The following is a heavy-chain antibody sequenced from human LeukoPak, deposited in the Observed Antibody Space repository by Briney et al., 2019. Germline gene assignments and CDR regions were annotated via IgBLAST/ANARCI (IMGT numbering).Heavy chain of an antibody. J-gene: IGHJ4*02. CDR1: GGSISSGDYY. CDR2: IYYSGST. D-gene: IGHD3-22*01. CDR3: ARLWAYYYDSSGYSDY. V-gene: IGHV4-30-4*01. Sequence: PSETLSLTCTVSGGSISSGDYYWSWIRQPPGKGLEWIGYIYYSGSTYYNPSLKSRVTISVDTSKNQFSLKLSSVTAADTAVYYCARLWAYYYDSSGYSDYWGQGTLVTVSS.